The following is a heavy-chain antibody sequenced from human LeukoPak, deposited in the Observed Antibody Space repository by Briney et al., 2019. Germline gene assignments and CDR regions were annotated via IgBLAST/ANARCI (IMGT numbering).Heavy chain of an antibody. V-gene: IGHV3-7*01. Sequence: GGSLRLSCVASGFTFSNCWMSWVRQAPGKGLEWVANIKQDGSEKYYVDSVKGRFTISRDSAQKSLYLQMNSLRAEDTAVYYCARVRRDSSSWVRGEDYWGQGTLVIVSS. D-gene: IGHD6-13*01. CDR1: GFTFSNCW. J-gene: IGHJ4*02. CDR2: IKQDGSEK. CDR3: ARVRRDSSSWVRGEDY.